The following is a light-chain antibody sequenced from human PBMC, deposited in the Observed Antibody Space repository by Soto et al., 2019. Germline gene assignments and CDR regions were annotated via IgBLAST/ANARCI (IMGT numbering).Light chain of an antibody. CDR3: QQRSNWPRT. J-gene: IGKJ1*01. Sequence: EIVLTQSPATLSLSPGERATLSCRASQSVSRYLAWFRQKPGQAPRLLVYDASNRATGIPARFSGSGSGTDFTLTITSLEPADFAVYYCQQRSNWPRTFGQGTKVDIK. CDR1: QSVSRY. CDR2: DAS. V-gene: IGKV3-11*01.